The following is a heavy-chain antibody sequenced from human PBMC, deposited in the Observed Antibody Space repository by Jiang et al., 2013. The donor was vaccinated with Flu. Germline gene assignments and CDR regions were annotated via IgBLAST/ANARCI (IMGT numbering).Heavy chain of an antibody. J-gene: IGHJ1*01. V-gene: IGHV3-48*01. CDR2: ISSSSSTI. D-gene: IGHD6-19*01. CDR1: GFTFSSYS. CDR3: ARVGYSSGLTTEYFQH. Sequence: VQLVESGGGLVQPGGSLRLSCAASGFTFSSYSMNWVRQAPGKGLEWVSYISSSSSTIYYADSVKGRFTISRDNAKNSLYLQMNSLRAEDTAVYYCARVGYSSGLTTEYFQHWGQGTLVTVSS.